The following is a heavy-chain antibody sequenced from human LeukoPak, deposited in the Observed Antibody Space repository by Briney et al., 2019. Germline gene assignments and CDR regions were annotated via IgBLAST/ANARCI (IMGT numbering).Heavy chain of an antibody. CDR1: GYTFTGYY. CDR3: ARVISATVKQRGYYMDV. CDR2: INPNSGGT. V-gene: IGHV1-2*02. Sequence: GASVKVSCKASGYTFTGYYMHWVRQAPGQGLEWMGWINPNSGGTNYAQKFQGRVTMTRDTSISTAYMELSRLRSDDTAVYYCARVISATVKQRGYYMDVWGKGTTVTVSS. D-gene: IGHD4-11*01. J-gene: IGHJ6*03.